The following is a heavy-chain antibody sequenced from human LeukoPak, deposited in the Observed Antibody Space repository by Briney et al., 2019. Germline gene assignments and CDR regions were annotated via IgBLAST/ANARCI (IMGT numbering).Heavy chain of an antibody. CDR1: GYSISSGYY. D-gene: IGHD5-12*01. CDR3: ARSFSGFDSDFDY. J-gene: IGHJ4*02. CDR2: IYHSGST. V-gene: IGHV4-38-2*02. Sequence: SETLSLTCTVSGYSISSGYYWTWIRQPPGKGLEWIGDIYHSGSTYYNPSLKSRITISMDTSKNHFSLKLSSVTAADTALYYCARSFSGFDSDFDYWGQGTLVTVSS.